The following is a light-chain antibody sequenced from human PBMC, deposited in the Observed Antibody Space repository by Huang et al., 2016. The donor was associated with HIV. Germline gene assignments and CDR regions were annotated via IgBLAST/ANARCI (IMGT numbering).Light chain of an antibody. Sequence: IQLTQSPSSLSASVGDRVTITCRASQGIGRYLVWYQQKPGKAPKLLIYAASTLQSGVPARFSGSGSGTDFTHTISSLQPEDFATYYCQQLKTYPITFGPGTQVDIK. J-gene: IGKJ3*01. V-gene: IGKV1-9*01. CDR2: AAS. CDR3: QQLKTYPIT. CDR1: QGIGRY.